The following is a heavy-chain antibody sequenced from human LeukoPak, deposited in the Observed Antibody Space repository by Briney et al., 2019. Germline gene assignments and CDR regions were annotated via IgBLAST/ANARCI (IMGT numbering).Heavy chain of an antibody. CDR2: INAHTGNP. Sequence: GASVKVSCKASGYTFNTYSINWVRQAPGQGREWVGWINAHTGNPTYAQGFTGRFVFSLDTSVSTAYLQNSSLRAEVTAVYSCATEVLRLDYWGEGTLVTVSS. J-gene: IGHJ4*02. CDR3: ATEVLRLDY. V-gene: IGHV7-4-1*02. CDR1: GYTFNTYS.